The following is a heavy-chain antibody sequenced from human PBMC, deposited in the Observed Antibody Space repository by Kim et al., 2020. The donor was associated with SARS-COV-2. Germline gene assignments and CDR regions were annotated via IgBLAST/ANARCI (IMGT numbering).Heavy chain of an antibody. CDR3: TRGWAPWELVSDY. CDR1: GFTFSGSA. Sequence: GESLRLSCAASGFTFSGSAMHWVRQASGKGLEWVGRIRTKANNYATGFAASVKGRFIISRDDLKNTAYLQMNSLKTEDTAVYYCTRGWAPWELVSDYWGQGTLVTVSS. V-gene: IGHV3-73*01. D-gene: IGHD1-26*01. CDR2: IRTKANNYAT. J-gene: IGHJ4*02.